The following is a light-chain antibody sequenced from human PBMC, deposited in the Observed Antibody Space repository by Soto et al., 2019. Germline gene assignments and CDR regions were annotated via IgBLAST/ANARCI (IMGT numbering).Light chain of an antibody. CDR2: CTS. V-gene: IGLV7-43*01. J-gene: IGLJ1*01. CDR3: LLYAGGAQRV. CDR1: TGAVTSGYY. Sequence: QTVVTQEPSVTASPGGTVTLTCASSTGAVTSGYYANWFQQQPGQAPRALIYCTSNKTSWTPARFSGYRLGGKAALTLSGVQPEDEADYSCLLYAGGAQRVFGTGTKLTVL.